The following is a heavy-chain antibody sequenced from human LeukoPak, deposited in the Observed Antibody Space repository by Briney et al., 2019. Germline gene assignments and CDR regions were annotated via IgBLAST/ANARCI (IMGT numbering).Heavy chain of an antibody. CDR3: AKVKRLWYYYGSGSYFGDGMDV. CDR2: IRYDGSNK. V-gene: IGHV3-30*02. D-gene: IGHD3-10*01. Sequence: GESLKISCAASGFTFSSYGMHWVRQAPGKGLEWVAFIRYDGSNKYYADSVKGRFTISRDNSKNTLYLQMNSLRAKDTAVYYCAKVKRLWYYYGSGSYFGDGMDVWGQGTTVTVSS. J-gene: IGHJ6*02. CDR1: GFTFSSYG.